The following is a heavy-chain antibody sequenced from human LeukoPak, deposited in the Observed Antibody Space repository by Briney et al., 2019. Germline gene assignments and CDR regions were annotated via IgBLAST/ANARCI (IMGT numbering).Heavy chain of an antibody. CDR2: FNSGGST. Sequence: GGSLRLSCAASGFTVSSNYMSWVRQAPGKGLEWVSVFNSGGSTFYADSVQGLFTISRDNSKNTVYLQMNSLRAEDTAVYYCASGRRDGYLDYWGQGTLVTVSS. J-gene: IGHJ4*02. CDR3: ASGRRDGYLDY. V-gene: IGHV3-66*01. D-gene: IGHD5-24*01. CDR1: GFTVSSNY.